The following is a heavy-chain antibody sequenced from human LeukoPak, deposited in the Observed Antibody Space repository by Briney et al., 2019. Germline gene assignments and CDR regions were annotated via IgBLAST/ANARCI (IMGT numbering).Heavy chain of an antibody. Sequence: PGESLKIPCQASGYTFNNYWIGWVRQMPGKGLEWMGIINPGDSDPRYSPSLQGRATISADRSISTAYLQWSSLKASDTAMYYCARHGVGSSWFGFDYWGQGTLVTVSS. V-gene: IGHV5-51*01. D-gene: IGHD6-6*01. CDR2: INPGDSDP. CDR1: GYTFNNYW. J-gene: IGHJ4*02. CDR3: ARHGVGSSWFGFDY.